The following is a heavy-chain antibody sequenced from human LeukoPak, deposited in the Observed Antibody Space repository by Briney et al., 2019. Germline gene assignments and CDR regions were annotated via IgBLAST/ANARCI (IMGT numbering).Heavy chain of an antibody. CDR2: IYSDDRA. CDR1: GFTFRRNV. CDR3: ARDLAGFQEPRYYYYMDV. D-gene: IGHD1-14*01. J-gene: IGHJ6*03. V-gene: IGHV3-66*02. Sequence: GGSLRLSCVASGFTFRRNVMSWVRQAPGKGLEWVSLIYSDDRAFYSDSVKGRFTISRNNSKNTLFLQMSSLKPEDTAIYYCARDLAGFQEPRYYYYMDVWGKGTTVTVSS.